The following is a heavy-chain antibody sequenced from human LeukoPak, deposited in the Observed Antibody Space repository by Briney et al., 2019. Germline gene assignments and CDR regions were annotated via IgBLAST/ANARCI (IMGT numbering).Heavy chain of an antibody. J-gene: IGHJ4*02. CDR1: GGSFSYHY. V-gene: IGHV4-34*01. CDR3: ARPGCCSGGLDS. Sequence: SEPLSLTCAVYGGSFSYHYWRWIRQPPGKGLEWIGNTNHSGSTTYNPSLNSRFTISIDTSKNQFSLRLSSVTAADPAVYYCARPGCCSGGLDSWGQGTLVTVSS. D-gene: IGHD3-10*02. CDR2: TNHSGST.